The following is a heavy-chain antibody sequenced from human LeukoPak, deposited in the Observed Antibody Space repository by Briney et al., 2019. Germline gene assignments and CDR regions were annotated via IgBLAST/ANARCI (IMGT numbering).Heavy chain of an antibody. CDR1: GFTFSDYY. J-gene: IGHJ4*02. D-gene: IGHD3-10*01. CDR3: ARAGLYGSGSYYYLDY. Sequence: PGGSLRLSCAASGFTFSDYYMSWMRQAPGKGLEWVSYISSGVTTIYYADSVKGRFTISRDNAKNTLYLQMNSLRAEDTAVYYCARAGLYGSGSYYYLDYWGQGTLVTVSS. CDR2: ISSGVTTI. V-gene: IGHV3-11*01.